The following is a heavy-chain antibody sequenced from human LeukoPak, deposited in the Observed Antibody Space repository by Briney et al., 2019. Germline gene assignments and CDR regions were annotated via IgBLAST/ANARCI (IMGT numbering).Heavy chain of an antibody. J-gene: IGHJ4*02. CDR3: ARAGQLELDY. D-gene: IGHD6-13*01. CDR1: GGSISSSNW. Sequence: SETLSLTCAVSGGSISSSNWWSWVRQPPGKGLEWIGEIYHSGSTNYNPSLKSRVAISVDKSKNQFSLQLNSVTPEDTAVYYCARAGQLELDYWGQGTLVTVSS. CDR2: IYHSGST. V-gene: IGHV4-4*02.